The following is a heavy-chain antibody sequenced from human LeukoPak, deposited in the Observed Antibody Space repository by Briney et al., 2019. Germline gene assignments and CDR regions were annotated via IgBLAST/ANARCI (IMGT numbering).Heavy chain of an antibody. Sequence: SETLSLTCAVYGGSFSGYYWSWIRQPPGKGLEWIGEINHSGSTNYNPSLKSRVTISVDTSKNQFSLKLSSVTAADTAVYYCARILGTIESGWGQGTLVTVSS. J-gene: IGHJ4*02. CDR2: INHSGST. CDR3: ARILGTIESG. CDR1: GGSFSGYY. D-gene: IGHD3-3*02. V-gene: IGHV4-34*01.